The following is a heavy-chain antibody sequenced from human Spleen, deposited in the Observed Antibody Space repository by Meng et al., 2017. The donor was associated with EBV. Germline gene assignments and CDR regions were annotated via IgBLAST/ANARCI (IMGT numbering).Heavy chain of an antibody. J-gene: IGHJ5*02. Sequence: GRLWGAGGVVARPGSYLVPSVDASGVTFRCYAIHVVRKAQGKGLGWVAVISYDGTNKYYADSVKGRFTISRDNSKNTLYLQMNSLRTEDTAIYYCAKETGCCFNWFDLWGQGTLVTVSS. CDR2: ISYDGTNK. V-gene: IGHV3-30-3*02. CDR3: AKETGCCFNWFDL. D-gene: IGHD2-15*01. CDR1: GVTFRCYA.